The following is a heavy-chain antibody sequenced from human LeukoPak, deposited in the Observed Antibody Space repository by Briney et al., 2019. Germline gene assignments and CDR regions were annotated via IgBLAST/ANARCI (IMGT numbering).Heavy chain of an antibody. D-gene: IGHD3-16*01. CDR3: TIDRRGNYWYFDL. V-gene: IGHV3-49*03. CDR1: GFTFGDYA. J-gene: IGHJ2*01. Sequence: GGSLRLSCTASGFTFGDYAMSWFRQAPGKGLEWVGFIRSKAYGGTTEYAASVKGRFTISRDDSKSIAYLQMNSLKTEDTAVYYCTIDRRGNYWYFDLWGRGTLVTVSS. CDR2: IRSKAYGGTT.